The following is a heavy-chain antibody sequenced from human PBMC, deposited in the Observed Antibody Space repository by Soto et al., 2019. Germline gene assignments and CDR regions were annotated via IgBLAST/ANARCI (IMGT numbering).Heavy chain of an antibody. CDR2: INADGTST. D-gene: IGHD2-2*01. CDR1: GFTFSNSW. CDR3: VKVLARGVGVPRFYFDS. Sequence: LRLSCAASGFTFSNSWMHWVRQVSGKGLEWVSRINADGTSTSYADSVKGRFTISRDNAKNTLYLHVNSLRAEDTAVYYCVKVLARGVGVPRFYFDSCGQGALVTVSS. J-gene: IGHJ4*02. V-gene: IGHV3-74*01.